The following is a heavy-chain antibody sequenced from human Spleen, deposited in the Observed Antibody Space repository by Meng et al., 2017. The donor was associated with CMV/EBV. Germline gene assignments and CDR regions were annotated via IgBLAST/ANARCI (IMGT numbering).Heavy chain of an antibody. CDR1: GFTFDDYA. J-gene: IGHJ4*02. D-gene: IGHD2-2*02. Sequence: SLKISCAASGFTFDDYAMHWVRQAPGKGLEWVSGISWNSGSIGYADSVKGRFTISRDNSKNTPYLQMNSLRAEDTAVYYCAKDMGGRFCSASSCYTALDQWGQGTLVTVSS. CDR2: ISWNSGSI. V-gene: IGHV3-9*01. CDR3: AKDMGGRFCSASSCYTALDQ.